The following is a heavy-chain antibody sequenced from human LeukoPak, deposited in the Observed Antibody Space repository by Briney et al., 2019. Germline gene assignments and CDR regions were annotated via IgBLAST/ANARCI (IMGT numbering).Heavy chain of an antibody. V-gene: IGHV3-74*01. Sequence: GGSLRLACAASGFTISSYWIGSVRQAPGKGLVWVSCINSDGRRTNYADSVKGRITNSRDNAKNTLYLQMNSLRAEDKAVYYCARVSRRYDFWSGYYAYYFDYWGQGTLVTVSS. CDR1: GFTISSYW. J-gene: IGHJ4*02. D-gene: IGHD3-3*01. CDR2: INSDGRRT. CDR3: ARVSRRYDFWSGYYAYYFDY.